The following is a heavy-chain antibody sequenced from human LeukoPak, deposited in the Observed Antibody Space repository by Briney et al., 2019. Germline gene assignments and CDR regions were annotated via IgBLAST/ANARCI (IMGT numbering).Heavy chain of an antibody. CDR3: AKVSSTIGPFDY. V-gene: IGHV3-74*01. CDR1: GFTFSSYW. Sequence: GGSLRLSCAASGFTFSSYWMHWVRQAPGKGLVWVLGITWDSGSLGQADSVKGRFTISRDNAKNSLYLQMNSLRAEDTAVYYCAKVSSTIGPFDYWGQGTLVTVSS. J-gene: IGHJ4*02. CDR2: ITWDSGSL. D-gene: IGHD5-24*01.